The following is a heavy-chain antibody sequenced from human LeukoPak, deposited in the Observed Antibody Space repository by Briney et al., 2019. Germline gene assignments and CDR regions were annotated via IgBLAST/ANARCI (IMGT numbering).Heavy chain of an antibody. CDR2: VYHSGST. V-gene: IGHV4-38-2*02. CDR3: ARSSGNYDFWSGYYTGDAFDI. D-gene: IGHD3-3*01. J-gene: IGHJ3*02. CDR1: GYSISSGYS. Sequence: PSETLSLTCTVSGYSISSGYSWGWIRQPPGKGLEWIGSVYHSGSTYYNPSLKSRVTISVDTSKNQFSLKLSSVTAADTAVYYCARSSGNYDFWSGYYTGDAFDIWGQGTMVTVSS.